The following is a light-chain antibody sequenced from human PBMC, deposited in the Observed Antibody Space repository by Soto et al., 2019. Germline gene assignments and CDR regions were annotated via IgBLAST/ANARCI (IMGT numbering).Light chain of an antibody. CDR1: QSIRSY. Sequence: DIQMTQSPSSLSASVGDRVTITCRASQSIRSYLNWYQQKPGKAPKLLIYAASSLQSGVPSRFTGRGSWTDFSLTISSLQPEDFATYYCQQSYSLPLTFGPGTTVDI. V-gene: IGKV1-39*01. CDR2: AAS. CDR3: QQSYSLPLT. J-gene: IGKJ3*01.